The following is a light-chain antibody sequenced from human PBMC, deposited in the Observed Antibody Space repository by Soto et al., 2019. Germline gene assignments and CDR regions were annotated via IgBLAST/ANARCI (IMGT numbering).Light chain of an antibody. CDR1: SNDVGGYKY. CDR3: CSYAGGYTHAV. Sequence: QSALTQPASVSGSPGQSITISCTGTSNDVGGYKYVSWHQQHPGKAPKLMIYEVSNRPSGVSTRFSASRSGNTASLTISGLQAEDEADYYCCSYAGGYTHAVFGGGTKLTVL. CDR2: EVS. J-gene: IGLJ2*01. V-gene: IGLV2-14*01.